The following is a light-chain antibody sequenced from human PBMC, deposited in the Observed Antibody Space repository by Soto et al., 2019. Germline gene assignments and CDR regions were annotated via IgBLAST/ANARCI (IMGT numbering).Light chain of an antibody. CDR3: QQYGSSPPYT. V-gene: IGKV3-20*01. CDR2: AAS. Sequence: ETVLTQSPGTLSLSPGERATLSCRASQNVGRNYVAWYQQKPGQAPRLLIFAASGRVTGIPDRFSGSGSGTDFTLTITRLEPEDFALYFCQQYGSSPPYTFGQGTTLEIK. J-gene: IGKJ2*01. CDR1: QNVGRNY.